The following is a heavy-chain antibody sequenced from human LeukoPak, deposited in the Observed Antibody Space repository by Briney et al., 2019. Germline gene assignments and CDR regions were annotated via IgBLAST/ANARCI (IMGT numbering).Heavy chain of an antibody. D-gene: IGHD2-15*01. V-gene: IGHV4-59*02. Sequence: PSETLSLTCTVSGDSVSGYYWSWIRQPPGKGLEWIAYIYYSGSTNYNPSLKSRVTISVDTSKNQFSLKLSSVTAADTAVYYCTRVALGGYFDYWGQGALVTVSS. J-gene: IGHJ4*02. CDR1: GDSVSGYY. CDR3: TRVALGGYFDY. CDR2: IYYSGST.